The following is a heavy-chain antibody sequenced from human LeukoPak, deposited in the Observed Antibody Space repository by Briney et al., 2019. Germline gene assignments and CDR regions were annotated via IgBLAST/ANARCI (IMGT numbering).Heavy chain of an antibody. CDR3: ARAPHIVATIDDY. V-gene: IGHV1-69*01. J-gene: IGHJ4*02. D-gene: IGHD5-12*01. Sequence: SVKVSCKASGGTFSSYTISWVRQAPGQGLKWMGGIIPIFGTSNYAQKFQGRVTITADESTSTVYMELSSLRSEDTAVYYCARAPHIVATIDDYWGQGTLVTVSS. CDR2: IIPIFGTS. CDR1: GGTFSSYT.